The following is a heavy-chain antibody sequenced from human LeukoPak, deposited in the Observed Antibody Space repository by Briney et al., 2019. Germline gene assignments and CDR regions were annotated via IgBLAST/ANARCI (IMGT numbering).Heavy chain of an antibody. CDR1: GFTFSSYS. J-gene: IGHJ4*02. D-gene: IGHD3-22*01. CDR3: ARDGHYYDSSGYLDY. CDR2: ISSSSSYI. Sequence: GGSLRLSYAASGFTFSSYSMNWVRQAPGKGLEWVSSISSSSSYIYYADSVKGRFTISRDNAKNSLYLQMNSLRAEDTAVYYCARDGHYYDSSGYLDYWGQGTLVTVSS. V-gene: IGHV3-21*01.